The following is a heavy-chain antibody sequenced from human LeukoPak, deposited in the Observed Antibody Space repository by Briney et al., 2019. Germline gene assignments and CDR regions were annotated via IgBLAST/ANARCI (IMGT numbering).Heavy chain of an antibody. CDR2: IRYDVSNK. Sequence: GGSLRLSCAASGFTISTFGMDWVAHGPGNGLKWGAFIRYDVSNKYYADSVKGRFTISRSNSKNTLYLQMNSLRAKDTALYSGASSGVYGSGSDPLYYYYYYCMDVWGQGTTVTVSS. V-gene: IGHV3-30*02. CDR3: ASSGVYGSGSDPLYYYYYYCMDV. D-gene: IGHD3-10*01. CDR1: GFTISTFG. J-gene: IGHJ6*02.